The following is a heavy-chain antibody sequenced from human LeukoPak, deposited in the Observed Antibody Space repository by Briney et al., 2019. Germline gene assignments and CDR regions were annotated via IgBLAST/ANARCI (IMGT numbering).Heavy chain of an antibody. CDR1: GDCVSSNSAA. Sequence: SQTLSLTCAVSGDCVSSNSAAWNWIRQSPSRGLEWLGRTYYRSKWYNDYAGSVKSRLTINPDTSKNQFSLQLSSVTPEDTAVYYCASDLGYRSKFLAFDMWGQGPMVTVSS. V-gene: IGHV6-1*01. CDR2: TYYRSKWYN. CDR3: ASDLGYRSKFLAFDM. J-gene: IGHJ3*02. D-gene: IGHD6-13*01.